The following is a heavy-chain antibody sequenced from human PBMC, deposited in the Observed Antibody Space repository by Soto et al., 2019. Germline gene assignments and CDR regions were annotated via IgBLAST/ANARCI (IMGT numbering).Heavy chain of an antibody. D-gene: IGHD3-9*01. J-gene: IGHJ3*02. V-gene: IGHV4-31*03. Sequence: QVQLQESGPGLVKPSQTLSLTCTVSGGSISSGGYYWSWIRQHPGKGLEWIGYIYYSGSTYYNPSLKSRVTISVDTSKNQFSLKLSSVTAADTAVYYCARVSLLTGYYKADAFDIWGQGTMVTVSS. CDR2: IYYSGST. CDR3: ARVSLLTGYYKADAFDI. CDR1: GGSISSGGYY.